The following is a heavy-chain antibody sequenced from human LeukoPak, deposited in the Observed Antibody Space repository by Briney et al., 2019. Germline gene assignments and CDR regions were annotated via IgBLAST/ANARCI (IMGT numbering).Heavy chain of an antibody. V-gene: IGHV4-61*02. D-gene: IGHD6-13*01. Sequence: PSETLSLTCTVSGGSISSGSYYWSWIRQPAGKGLEWIGRIYTSGSTNYNPSLKSRVTISVDTSKNQFSLKLSSVTAADTAVYYCARHGIAAAGTRWRAFDIWGQGTMVTVSS. CDR3: ARHGIAAAGTRWRAFDI. J-gene: IGHJ3*02. CDR2: IYTSGST. CDR1: GGSISSGSYY.